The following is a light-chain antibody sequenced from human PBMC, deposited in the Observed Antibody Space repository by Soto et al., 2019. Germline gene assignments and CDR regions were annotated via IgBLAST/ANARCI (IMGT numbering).Light chain of an antibody. CDR2: AAS. CDR1: QSVSSAN. CDR3: QQSHSSSPT. J-gene: IGKJ1*01. Sequence: EIVLTQSLDTPSLSPGEKATLSCRVSQSVSSANLAWYQQKPVQAPRLLIYAASTRATGIPDRFSGSGSGTDFTLTITRLEPEDFAVFYCQQSHSSSPTFGQGTKVDIK. V-gene: IGKV3-20*01.